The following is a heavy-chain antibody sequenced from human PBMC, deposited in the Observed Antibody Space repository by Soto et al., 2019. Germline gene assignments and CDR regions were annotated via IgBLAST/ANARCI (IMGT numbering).Heavy chain of an antibody. CDR3: ARDPGPSDFWSGYFLDY. D-gene: IGHD3-3*01. CDR2: ISAYNGNT. CDR1: GYTFTSYG. J-gene: IGHJ4*02. Sequence: ASVKVSCKASGYTFTSYGISWVRQAPVQGLEWMGWISAYNGNTNYAQKLQGRVTMTTDTSTSTAYMELRSLRSDDTAVYYCARDPGPSDFWSGYFLDYWGQGTLVTVSS. V-gene: IGHV1-18*01.